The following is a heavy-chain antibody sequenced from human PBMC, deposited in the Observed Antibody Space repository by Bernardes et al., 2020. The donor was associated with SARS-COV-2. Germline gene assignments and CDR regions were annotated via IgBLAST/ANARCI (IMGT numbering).Heavy chain of an antibody. CDR1: GFTFSSYA. CDR2: ISDSGETT. Sequence: GGSLRLSCAASGFTFSSYAMNWVRQAPGKGLEWVSLISDSGETTYYADSVKGRFTISRDNSKNTLYLQMNSLRAEDTAVFYCARSTIAADYWGQGTLVTVSS. CDR3: ARSTIAADY. J-gene: IGHJ4*02. V-gene: IGHV3-23*01. D-gene: IGHD5-12*01.